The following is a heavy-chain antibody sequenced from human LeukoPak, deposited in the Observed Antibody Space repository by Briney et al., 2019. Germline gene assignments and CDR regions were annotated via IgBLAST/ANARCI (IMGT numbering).Heavy chain of an antibody. Sequence: GESLKISCKGSGYSFTSYWIGWVRQMPGKGLEWMGIIYPGDSDTRYSPSFQGQVTISADKSISTAYLQWSSLKASHTATYYCARAGFSYDSSGPKVFDYWGQGPLVTVSS. V-gene: IGHV5-51*01. CDR3: ARAGFSYDSSGPKVFDY. D-gene: IGHD3-22*01. J-gene: IGHJ4*02. CDR1: GYSFTSYW. CDR2: IYPGDSDT.